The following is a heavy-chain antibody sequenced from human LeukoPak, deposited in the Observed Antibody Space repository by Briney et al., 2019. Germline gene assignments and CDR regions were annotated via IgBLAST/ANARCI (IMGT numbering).Heavy chain of an antibody. CDR1: Y. CDR3: ARVGGTVLNWFDP. J-gene: IGHJ5*02. D-gene: IGHD1-7*01. Sequence: YXSWIRQPPGXXXEWIGEINHSGSTNYNPSLKSRVTISVDTSKNQFSLKLSSVTAADTAVYYCARVGGTVLNWFDPWGQGTLVTVSS. V-gene: IGHV4-34*01. CDR2: INHSGST.